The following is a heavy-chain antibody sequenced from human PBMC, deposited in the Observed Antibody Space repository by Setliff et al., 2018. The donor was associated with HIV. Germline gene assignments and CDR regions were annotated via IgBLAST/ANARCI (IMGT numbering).Heavy chain of an antibody. D-gene: IGHD6-25*01. CDR2: IYSDGST. Sequence: PGGSLRLSCAASGFTFTYHAMTWVRQAPGKGLEWVSTIYSDGSTYHRDSVKGRFTLSRDNSKNTVYLQVGSLRPDDTAMYYCARSRPYNSALDYWGQGTLVTVSS. J-gene: IGHJ4*02. CDR1: GFTFTYHA. V-gene: IGHV3-66*02. CDR3: ARSRPYNSALDY.